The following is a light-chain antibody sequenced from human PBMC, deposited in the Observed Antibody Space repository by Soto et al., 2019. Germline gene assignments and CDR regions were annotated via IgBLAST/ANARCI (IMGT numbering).Light chain of an antibody. J-gene: IGLJ1*01. V-gene: IGLV2-8*01. CDR3: SSYAGSTPYV. Sequence: QSALTQPPSASGSPGQSVTISCTGTSSDVGGYNYVSWYQQHPGKAPKLMIYEVSKRPSGVPDRFSGSKSGNTASLTVSGLQAEDEAYYCCSSYAGSTPYVFGTGTKLTVL. CDR1: SSDVGGYNY. CDR2: EVS.